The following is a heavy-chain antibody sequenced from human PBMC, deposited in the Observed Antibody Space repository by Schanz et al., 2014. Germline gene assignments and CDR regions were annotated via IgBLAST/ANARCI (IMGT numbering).Heavy chain of an antibody. CDR2: INPSVGNT. V-gene: IGHV1-46*01. D-gene: IGHD6-13*01. CDR3: ARDGEAAAGCDY. J-gene: IGHJ4*02. CDR1: GYTFTSYY. Sequence: QVQLVQSGAEVKKPGASVKVSCKASGYTFTSYYIHWFRQAPGQGLEWMGLINPSVGNTNYAQKFRGRVTMTRDTSTSTVYMELSSLRSDDTAVFYCARDGEAAAGCDYWGQGTLVTVSS.